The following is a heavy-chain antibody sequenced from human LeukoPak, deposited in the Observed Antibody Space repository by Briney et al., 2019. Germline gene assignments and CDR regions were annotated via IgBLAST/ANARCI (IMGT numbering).Heavy chain of an antibody. CDR3: ATAIKWNYALDD. J-gene: IGHJ4*02. Sequence: ASVKVSCKASGYSFSTRGITWVRQAPGQGLEWMGWINTYNGNPKHAQKVQSRVTMTRVTSTSTAYMELRGLRSDGTAVYYCATAIKWNYALDDWGQGTLVIVSS. CDR2: INTYNGNP. D-gene: IGHD1-7*01. CDR1: GYSFSTRG. V-gene: IGHV1-18*01.